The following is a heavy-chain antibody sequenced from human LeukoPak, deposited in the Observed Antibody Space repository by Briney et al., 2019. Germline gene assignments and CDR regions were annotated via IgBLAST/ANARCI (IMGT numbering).Heavy chain of an antibody. V-gene: IGHV1-2*02. Sequence: ASVKVSCKASGYTFTGYYIHWVRQAPGQGLEWMGLINPNSGDANYAQKLQGRVTMTRDTSISTAYMELTRLRSDDTAVYYCAILVNWSPPPFDYWGQGTLVTVSS. CDR2: INPNSGDA. CDR3: AILVNWSPPPFDY. D-gene: IGHD1-1*01. J-gene: IGHJ4*02. CDR1: GYTFTGYY.